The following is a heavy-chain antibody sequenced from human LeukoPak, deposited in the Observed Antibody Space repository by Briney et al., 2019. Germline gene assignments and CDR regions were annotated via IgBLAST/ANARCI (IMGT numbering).Heavy chain of an antibody. CDR2: IGAYNGNT. CDR1: GYTFTSYG. CDR3: ASARYDSNTLPY. Sequence: ASVEVSCKASGYTFTSYGISWVRQAPRQGLEWMGWIGAYNGNTNYAQKLQGRVTMTTDTSTSTAYMEMRSLRSDDTAVYYCASARYDSNTLPYWGQGTLVTVSS. D-gene: IGHD3-22*01. V-gene: IGHV1-18*01. J-gene: IGHJ4*02.